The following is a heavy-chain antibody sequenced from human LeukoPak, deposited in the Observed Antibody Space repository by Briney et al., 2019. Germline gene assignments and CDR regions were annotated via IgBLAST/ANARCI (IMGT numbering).Heavy chain of an antibody. CDR2: INPNSGGT. Sequence: ASVKVSCKASGYTFTGYYMHWVRQAPGQGLEWMGWINPNSGGTNYAQKFQGRVTMTRDTSISTAYMELSRLRSDDTAVYYCAGDTIVVVPAAGRTINWFDPWGQGTLVTVSS. J-gene: IGHJ5*02. V-gene: IGHV1-2*02. D-gene: IGHD2-2*01. CDR1: GYTFTGYY. CDR3: AGDTIVVVPAAGRTINWFDP.